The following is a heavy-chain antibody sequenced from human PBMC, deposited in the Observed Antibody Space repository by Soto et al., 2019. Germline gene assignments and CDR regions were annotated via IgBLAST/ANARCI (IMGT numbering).Heavy chain of an antibody. V-gene: IGHV1-46*01. CDR2: INPSGGST. Sequence: ASVKVACKASGYTFTSYYMHWVRQAPGQGLEWMGIINPSGGSTNYAQKFQGRVTMTRDTSTSTAYMELSSLRSEDTAVYYCARARTSFDDFWSGYGYWGQGTLVTVSS. J-gene: IGHJ4*02. D-gene: IGHD3-3*01. CDR1: GYTFTSYY. CDR3: ARARTSFDDFWSGYGY.